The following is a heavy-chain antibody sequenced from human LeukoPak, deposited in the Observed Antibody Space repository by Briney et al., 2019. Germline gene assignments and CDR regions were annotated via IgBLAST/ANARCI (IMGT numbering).Heavy chain of an antibody. CDR3: ARARILFHAFDI. CDR1: AGSISSYY. CDR2: IYYSGST. J-gene: IGHJ3*02. Sequence: PSETLSLTCTVSAGSISSYYWSWIRQPPGKGLEWIGYIYYSGSTNYNPSLKSRVTISVDASKNQFSLKLSTVTAADTAVYYCARARILFHAFDIWGQGTMVTVSS. D-gene: IGHD1-14*01. V-gene: IGHV4-59*01.